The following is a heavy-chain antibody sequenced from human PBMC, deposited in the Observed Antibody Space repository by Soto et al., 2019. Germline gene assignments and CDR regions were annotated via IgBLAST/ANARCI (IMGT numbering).Heavy chain of an antibody. V-gene: IGHV3-30-3*01. D-gene: IGHD6-19*01. CDR2: ISYDGSNK. Sequence: GGSLRLSCAASGFTFSSYAMHWVRQAPGKGLEWVAVISYDGSNKYYADSVKGRFTISRDNSKNTLYLQMNSLRAEDTAVYYCARDPTADGSSSYFDYWGQGTLVTVSS. CDR1: GFTFSSYA. CDR3: ARDPTADGSSSYFDY. J-gene: IGHJ4*02.